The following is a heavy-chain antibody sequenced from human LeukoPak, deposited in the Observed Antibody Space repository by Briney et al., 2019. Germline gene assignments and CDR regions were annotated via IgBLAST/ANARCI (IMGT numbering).Heavy chain of an antibody. CDR3: ARGPARPRYYYYGMDV. Sequence: SETLSLTCAVYGGSFSGYYWSWIRQPPGKGLEWLGEINHSGSTNYNPSLKSRVTISVDTSKNQFSLKLSSVTAADTAVYYCARGPARPRYYYYGMDVWGQGTTVTVSS. D-gene: IGHD6-6*01. CDR1: GGSFSGYY. CDR2: INHSGST. J-gene: IGHJ6*02. V-gene: IGHV4-34*01.